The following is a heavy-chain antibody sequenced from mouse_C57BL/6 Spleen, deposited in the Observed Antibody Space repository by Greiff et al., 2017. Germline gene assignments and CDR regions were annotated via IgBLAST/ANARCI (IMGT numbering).Heavy chain of an antibody. D-gene: IGHD2-4*01. V-gene: IGHV5-4*01. CDR3: AREGTIYYDYDDAMDY. J-gene: IGHJ4*01. CDR1: GFTFSSYA. CDR2: ISDGGSYT. Sequence: DVMLVESGGGLVKPGGSLKLSCAASGFTFSSYAMSWVRQTPEKRLEWVATISDGGSYTYYPDNVKGRFTISRDNAKNNLYLQMSHLKSEDTAMYYCAREGTIYYDYDDAMDYWGQGTSVTVS.